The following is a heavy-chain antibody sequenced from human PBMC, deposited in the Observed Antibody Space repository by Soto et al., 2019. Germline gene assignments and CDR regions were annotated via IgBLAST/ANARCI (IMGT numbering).Heavy chain of an antibody. CDR1: GFTFSTYW. Sequence: EVQLVESGGDLVQPGGSLRLSCAASGFTFSTYWMTWVRKAPGKGLEWVADINPDGSEKYYVDSVKGRFTISRDNAKNSLYLQMNRLRAEDTAVYYCARDLGMPGYCSGGTCRGLDPWGQGTLVTVSS. V-gene: IGHV3-7*03. J-gene: IGHJ5*02. CDR3: ARDLGMPGYCSGGTCRGLDP. D-gene: IGHD2-15*01. CDR2: INPDGSEK.